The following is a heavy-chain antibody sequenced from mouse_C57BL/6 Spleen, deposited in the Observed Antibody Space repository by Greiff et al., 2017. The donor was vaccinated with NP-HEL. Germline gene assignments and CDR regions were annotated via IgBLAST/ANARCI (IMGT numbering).Heavy chain of an antibody. CDR3: ARSLYDYDGAY. J-gene: IGHJ3*01. V-gene: IGHV1-82*01. Sequence: VQLQQSGPELVKPGASVKISCKASGYAFSSSWMNWVKKRPGKGLEWMGRIYPGDGDTNYNGKFKGKATLTADKSSSTAYMQLSSLTSEDSAVYFCARSLYDYDGAYWGQGTLVTVSA. CDR1: GYAFSSSW. CDR2: IYPGDGDT. D-gene: IGHD2-4*01.